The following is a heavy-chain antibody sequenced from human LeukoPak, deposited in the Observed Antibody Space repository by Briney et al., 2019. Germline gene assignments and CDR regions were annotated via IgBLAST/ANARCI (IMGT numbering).Heavy chain of an antibody. Sequence: GGSLGLSCAASGFTFSDYYMSWIRQAPGKGLEWVSYISSSGSTIYYADSVKGRFTISRDNAKNSLYLQMNSLRAEDTAVYYCARAGYYDILTGNYKGAFDIWGQGTMVTVSS. D-gene: IGHD3-9*01. J-gene: IGHJ3*02. CDR3: ARAGYYDILTGNYKGAFDI. CDR1: GFTFSDYY. V-gene: IGHV3-11*01. CDR2: ISSSGSTI.